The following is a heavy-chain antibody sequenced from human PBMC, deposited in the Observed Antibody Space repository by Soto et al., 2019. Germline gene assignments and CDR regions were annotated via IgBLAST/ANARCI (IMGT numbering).Heavy chain of an antibody. J-gene: IGHJ4*02. Sequence: QVQLVQSGAEVKKPGASVKVSCKASGYTFTSYGISWVRQAPGQGLEWMGWISAYNGNTNYAQKLQGRVTMTTDTSTSTAYMELRSLRSDDTAVYYCARARWGYCTNRVCYTFDYWGQGTLVTVSS. D-gene: IGHD2-8*01. CDR1: GYTFTSYG. V-gene: IGHV1-18*01. CDR3: ARARWGYCTNRVCYTFDY. CDR2: ISAYNGNT.